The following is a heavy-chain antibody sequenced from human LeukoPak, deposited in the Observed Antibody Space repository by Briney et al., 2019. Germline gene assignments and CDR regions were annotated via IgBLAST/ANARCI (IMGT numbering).Heavy chain of an antibody. CDR3: ASALAAASHTSFDH. V-gene: IGHV3-66*01. CDR1: GFTVSNNY. Sequence: GGSLRLSCAASGFTVSNNYMSWVRQAPGKGLEWVSLIYSGGNTYYADSVKGRFTISRDNSQNTVYLQMNSMRAEDTAVYYCASALAAASHTSFDHWGQGTLVTVSS. CDR2: IYSGGNT. D-gene: IGHD6-13*01. J-gene: IGHJ4*02.